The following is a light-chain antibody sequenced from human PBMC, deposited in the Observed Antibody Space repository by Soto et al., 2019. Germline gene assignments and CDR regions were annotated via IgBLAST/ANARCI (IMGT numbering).Light chain of an antibody. CDR2: EVS. Sequence: QSVLAQPASVSGSPGQSITISCTGTSSDVGSYNLVSWYQHHPGKAPKLMIYEVSKRPSGASNRFSGSKSGNTASLTISGLQAEDEADYYCCSNAGSSSYVFGTGTKVTVL. V-gene: IGLV2-23*02. J-gene: IGLJ1*01. CDR1: SSDVGSYNL. CDR3: CSNAGSSSYV.